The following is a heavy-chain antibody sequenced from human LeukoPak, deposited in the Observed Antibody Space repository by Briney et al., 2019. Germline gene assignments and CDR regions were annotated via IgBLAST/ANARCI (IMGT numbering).Heavy chain of an antibody. Sequence: SVKVSCKASGGTFSSYAISWVRQAPGQGLEWMGGIIPIFGTANYAQKFQGRVTITADESTSTAYMELSSLRSEDTAVYYCARTTYYYDSSGYWPIDYWGQGTLVTVSS. V-gene: IGHV1-69*13. CDR2: IIPIFGTA. CDR1: GGTFSSYA. J-gene: IGHJ4*02. D-gene: IGHD3-22*01. CDR3: ARTTYYYDSSGYWPIDY.